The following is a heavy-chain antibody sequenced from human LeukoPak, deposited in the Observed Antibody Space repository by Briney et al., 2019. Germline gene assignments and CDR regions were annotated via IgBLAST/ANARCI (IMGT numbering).Heavy chain of an antibody. CDR2: ISSSSSYI. J-gene: IGHJ4*02. CDR1: GFTFSSYS. CDR3: ASGFEVRGVFLFDY. D-gene: IGHD3-10*01. Sequence: PGGSLRLSCAASGFTFSSYSMNWVRQAPGKGLEWVSSISSSSSYIYYADSVKGRFTISRDNAKNSLYLQMNSLRAEDTAVYYCASGFEVRGVFLFDYWGQGTLVTVSS. V-gene: IGHV3-21*01.